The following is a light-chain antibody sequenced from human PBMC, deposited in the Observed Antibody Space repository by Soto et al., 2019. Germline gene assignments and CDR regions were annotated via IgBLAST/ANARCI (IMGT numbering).Light chain of an antibody. Sequence: EIVMTQSPATLSVSPGERATLSCRASQSVSSSLAWYQQAPGQAPRLLIYDASTRATGIPARFSGSGSGTEFTLTISSLQSEDFAVYYCQQYNNWPPYPFGQGTKVEIK. CDR2: DAS. CDR3: QQYNNWPPYP. J-gene: IGKJ2*01. CDR1: QSVSSS. V-gene: IGKV3-15*01.